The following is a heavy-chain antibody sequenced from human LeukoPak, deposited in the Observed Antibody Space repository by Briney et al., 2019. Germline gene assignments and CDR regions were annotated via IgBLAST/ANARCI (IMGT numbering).Heavy chain of an antibody. CDR3: ARISASRSSWYYYYYGMDV. CDR2: IKQDGSEK. J-gene: IGHJ6*04. Sequence: GGSLRLSCAASGFTFSSYWMSWVRQAPGKGLEWVANIKQDGSEKYYVDSVKGRSTISRDNAKNSLYLQMNSLRAEDTAVYYCARISASRSSWYYYYYGMDVWGKGTTVTVSS. V-gene: IGHV3-7*03. D-gene: IGHD6-13*01. CDR1: GFTFSSYW.